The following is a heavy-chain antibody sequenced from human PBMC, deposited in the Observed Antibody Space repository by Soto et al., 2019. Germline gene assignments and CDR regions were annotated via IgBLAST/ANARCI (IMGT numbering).Heavy chain of an antibody. CDR1: YS. CDR3: PRSDDSSSYPLDL. J-gene: IGHJ5*02. Sequence: YSVCKVQQAPGQGLEWMGGINPIFGAANYAQNFQDSVTITRDASISTAYMEVSSLRHVDTAVYFCPRSDDSSSYPLDLWGPGTLVTVSS. CDR2: INPIFGAA. D-gene: IGHD3-16*01. V-gene: IGHV1-69*05.